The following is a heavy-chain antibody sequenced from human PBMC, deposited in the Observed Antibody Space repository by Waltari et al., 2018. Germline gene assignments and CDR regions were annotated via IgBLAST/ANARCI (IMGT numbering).Heavy chain of an antibody. CDR3: AKGLGVTNNDGFHV. CDR1: GFTFSAYG. D-gene: IGHD4-17*01. Sequence: QVQLVESGGGVVRPGGSLRLSCAASGFTFSAYGLPWVRQAPGKGLEWLGSLLSDGSKKYCADSVKGRFTIARDNSKNTLYLQMNSLRAEDTAVYYCAKGLGVTNNDGFHVWGQGTMVTVSS. CDR2: LLSDGSKK. J-gene: IGHJ3*01. V-gene: IGHV3-30*02.